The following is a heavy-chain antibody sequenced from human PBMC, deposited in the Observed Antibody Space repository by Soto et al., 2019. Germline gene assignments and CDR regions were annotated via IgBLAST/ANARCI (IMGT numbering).Heavy chain of an antibody. V-gene: IGHV4-39*01. J-gene: IGHJ3*02. CDR2: IYYSGST. Sequence: QLQLQESGPGLVKPSETLSLTCTVSGGSISSSSYYWGWIRQPPGKGLEWIGCIYYSGSTYYNPSRKSPVTISGDTSKNQFSLKLSSVTAADTAVYYCASPYSSSWSDDAFDIWGQGTMVTVSS. D-gene: IGHD6-13*01. CDR1: GGSISSSSYY. CDR3: ASPYSSSWSDDAFDI.